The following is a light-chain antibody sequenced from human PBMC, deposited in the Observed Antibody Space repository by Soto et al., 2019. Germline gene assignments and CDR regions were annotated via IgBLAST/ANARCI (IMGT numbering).Light chain of an antibody. CDR1: QAIGSW. CDR2: AAS. Sequence: DIQMTQSPSSVSASIGDRVTITCRASQAIGSWLAWYQQKPGKAPKVLIFAASNLQSGVPSRFSGSGSGRYFTLTIRSLQPEDFATYYCQQTDSFPLTFGQGTRLEIK. CDR3: QQTDSFPLT. J-gene: IGKJ5*01. V-gene: IGKV1-12*01.